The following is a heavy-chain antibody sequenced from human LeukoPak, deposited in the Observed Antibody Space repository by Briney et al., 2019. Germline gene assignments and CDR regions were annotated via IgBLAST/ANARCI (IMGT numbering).Heavy chain of an antibody. V-gene: IGHV1-18*01. Sequence: ASVKVSCKASGYTFTSYGISWVRQAPGQGLEWMGWISAYNGNTNYAQKLQGRVTTTTDTSTSTAYMELRSLRSDDTAVYYCARNYDFWSGSLPFDYWGQGTLVTVSS. CDR3: ARNYDFWSGSLPFDY. J-gene: IGHJ4*02. CDR1: GYTFTSYG. CDR2: ISAYNGNT. D-gene: IGHD3-3*01.